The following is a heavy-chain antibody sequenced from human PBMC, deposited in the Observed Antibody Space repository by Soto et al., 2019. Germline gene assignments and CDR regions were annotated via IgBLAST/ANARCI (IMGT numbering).Heavy chain of an antibody. J-gene: IGHJ5*02. CDR2: ISYHGGNK. Sequence: PGGSLRLSCEVSGFTFSRYDMHWVRQAPGKGLEWVALISYHGGNKYYADSVKGRFTISRDNSKNTLYLQMNSLRAEDTAVYYCAKRAYCISTNCYASDWFDPWGQGTLVTVSS. V-gene: IGHV3-30*18. D-gene: IGHD2-2*01. CDR3: AKRAYCISTNCYASDWFDP. CDR1: GFTFSRYD.